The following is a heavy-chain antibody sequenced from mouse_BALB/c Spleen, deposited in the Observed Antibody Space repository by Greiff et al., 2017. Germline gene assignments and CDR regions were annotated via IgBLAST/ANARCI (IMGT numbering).Heavy chain of an antibody. CDR1: GFSLTSYG. CDR2: IWAGGST. V-gene: IGHV2-9*02. Sequence: QVQLKESGPGLVAPSQSLSITCTVSGFSLTSYGVHWVRQPPGKGLEWLGVIWAGGSTNYNSALMSRLSISKDNSKSQVFLKMNSLQTDDTAMYYCARPHYGSSYWYFDVWGAGTTVTVSS. CDR3: ARPHYGSSYWYFDV. D-gene: IGHD1-1*01. J-gene: IGHJ1*01.